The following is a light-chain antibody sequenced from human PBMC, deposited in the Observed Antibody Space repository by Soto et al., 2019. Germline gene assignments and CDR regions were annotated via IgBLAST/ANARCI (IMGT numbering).Light chain of an antibody. CDR1: SSDIGDYNY. J-gene: IGLJ1*01. V-gene: IGLV2-8*01. CDR2: EVT. CDR3: SSYTAFTTYV. Sequence: SALTQPPSASGSPGQSVTFSCTGTSSDIGDYNYVSWYQQHPGKAPKLMIYEVTKRPSGISDRFSGSKSGNTASLTISGLQAEDEADYYCSSYTAFTTYVFGSGTRSPS.